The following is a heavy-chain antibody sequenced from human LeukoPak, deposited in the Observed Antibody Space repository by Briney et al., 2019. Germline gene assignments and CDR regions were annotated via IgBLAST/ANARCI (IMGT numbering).Heavy chain of an antibody. CDR2: ISSSSSYI. J-gene: IGHJ5*02. CDR1: GFTFSSYS. CDR3: VSTPPYDFWSGYYLGWFDP. V-gene: IGHV3-21*01. D-gene: IGHD3-3*01. Sequence: GGSLRLSCAASGFTFSSYSMNWVRQAPGKGLEWVSSISSSSSYIYYADSVKGRFTISRDNAKNSLYLQMNSLSAEDTAVYYCVSTPPYDFWSGYYLGWFDPWGQGTLVTVSS.